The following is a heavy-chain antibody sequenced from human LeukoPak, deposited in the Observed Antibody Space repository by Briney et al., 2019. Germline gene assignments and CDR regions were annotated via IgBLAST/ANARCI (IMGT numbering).Heavy chain of an antibody. V-gene: IGHV3-21*01. J-gene: IGHJ4*02. CDR3: ARGELSFDY. CDR2: ISTSANDI. D-gene: IGHD1-7*01. Sequence: GGSLRLSCAASGFTFSSYRMNWVRRAPGKGLEWVSCISTSANDIYYADSVKGRFTISRDNAKNSLYLQMNSLRAEDTAVYYCARGELSFDYWGQGTLVTVSS. CDR1: GFTFSSYR.